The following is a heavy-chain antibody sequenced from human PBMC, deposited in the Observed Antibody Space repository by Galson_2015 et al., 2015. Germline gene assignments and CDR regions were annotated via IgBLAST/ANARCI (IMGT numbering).Heavy chain of an antibody. CDR2: IIGTGVVT. Sequence: SLRLSCAASGFTFSSYPMNWVRQAPGKGLEWVSAIIGTGVVTYYADSVKGRFTISRDNSKNTLYLQMNSLRAEDTAIYYCAKKQVGSGWSRGQFDYWGQGTLVTVSS. CDR1: GFTFSSYP. CDR3: AKKQVGSGWSRGQFDY. D-gene: IGHD6-19*01. V-gene: IGHV3-23*01. J-gene: IGHJ4*02.